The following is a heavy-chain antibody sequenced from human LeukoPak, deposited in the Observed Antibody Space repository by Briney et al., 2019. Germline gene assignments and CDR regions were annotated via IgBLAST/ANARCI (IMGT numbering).Heavy chain of an antibody. CDR1: GYTFTSYY. J-gene: IGHJ6*02. CDR2: INPSGGST. V-gene: IGHV1-46*01. D-gene: IGHD3-3*01. CDR3: ARDRFRITIFGVVIGDYYYGMDV. Sequence: ASVEVSCKASGYTFTSYYMHWVRQAPGQGLEWMGIINPSGGSTSYAQKFQGRVTMTRDTSTSTVYMELSSLRSEDTAVYYCARDRFRITIFGVVIGDYYYGMDVWGQGTTVTVSS.